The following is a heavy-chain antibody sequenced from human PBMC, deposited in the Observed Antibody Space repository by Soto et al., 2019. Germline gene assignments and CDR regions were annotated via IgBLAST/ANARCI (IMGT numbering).Heavy chain of an antibody. CDR2: FDPSGVAT. CDR1: GYTFTSYF. Sequence: ASVKVSCKASGYTFTSYFIHWVRQALGQGLEWMGVFDPSGVATNSAQKFQGRLTMTRDTSTSTGYMDLTSLGSDDTALYYCARVSRGAFDIWGQGTLVTVSS. CDR3: ARVSRGAFDI. J-gene: IGHJ3*02. V-gene: IGHV1-46*01.